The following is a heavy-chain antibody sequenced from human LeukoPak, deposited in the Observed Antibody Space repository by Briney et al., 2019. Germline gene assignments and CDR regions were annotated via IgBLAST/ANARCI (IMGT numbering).Heavy chain of an antibody. J-gene: IGHJ4*02. CDR2: IYTSGST. D-gene: IGHD1-26*01. V-gene: IGHV4-61*02. Sequence: SETLSLTCTVSGGSISSGSYYWSWIRQPAGKGLEWIGRIYTSGSTNYNPSLKSRVTISVDTSKNQFSLKLSSVTAADTAVYYCARSGSYWAEFDYWGQGTLVTVSS. CDR1: GGSISSGSYY. CDR3: ARSGSYWAEFDY.